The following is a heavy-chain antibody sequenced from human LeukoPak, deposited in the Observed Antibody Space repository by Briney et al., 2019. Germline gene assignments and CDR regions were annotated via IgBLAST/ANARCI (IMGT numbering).Heavy chain of an antibody. CDR1: GFTFSSYT. D-gene: IGHD2-21*02. Sequence: GGSLRLSCAASGFTFSSYTMNWVRQAPGKGLEWVSYINSGSSTIYYADSVKGRFTISRDNDKNSLYLQMTSLRTEDTAVYYCARASYCGGDCYAPGDWGQGSLVTVSS. J-gene: IGHJ4*02. V-gene: IGHV3-48*04. CDR2: INSGSSTI. CDR3: ARASYCGGDCYAPGD.